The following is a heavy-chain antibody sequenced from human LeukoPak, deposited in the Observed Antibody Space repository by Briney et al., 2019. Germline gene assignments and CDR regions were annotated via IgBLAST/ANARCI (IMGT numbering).Heavy chain of an antibody. J-gene: IGHJ4*02. CDR2: ISDGDRT. CDR3: ARGYGGHTFGVFDY. V-gene: IGHV3-53*01. D-gene: IGHD5-12*01. CDR1: DFTISSYY. Sequence: PGRSLRLSCAASDFTISSYYMSCVRQAPGKGLESVSLISDGDRTDYRESVKGRFIISRDISKNAVYLQMTSLRAEDTAVYYCARGYGGHTFGVFDYWGQGALVTVSS.